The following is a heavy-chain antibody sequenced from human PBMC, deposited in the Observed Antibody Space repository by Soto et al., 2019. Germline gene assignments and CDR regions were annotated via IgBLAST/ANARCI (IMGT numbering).Heavy chain of an antibody. CDR3: AKDGASGSYPPYYSFGMDV. J-gene: IGHJ6*02. Sequence: EVQLLESGGGLVQPGGSLRLSCAASGFTLSSYAMSWVRQAPGKGLEWVSTISGSGGNAYYADSVKGRFSISRDNSKNRLRLQMNSLRAEDTAVYYCAKDGASGSYPPYYSFGMDVWGQGTTVNVSS. CDR2: ISGSGGNA. D-gene: IGHD1-26*01. CDR1: GFTLSSYA. V-gene: IGHV3-23*01.